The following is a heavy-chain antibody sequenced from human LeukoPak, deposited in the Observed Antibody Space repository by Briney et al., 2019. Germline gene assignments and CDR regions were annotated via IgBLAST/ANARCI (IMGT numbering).Heavy chain of an antibody. D-gene: IGHD1-14*01. V-gene: IGHV4-59*01. CDR1: GGSISSYY. Sequence: SETLSLTCTVSGGSISSYYWSWIRQPPGKGLEWIGYIYYSGSTNYNPSLKSRVTISVDTSKNQFYLKLSSVTAADTAVYYCAGRTRYYYYYGMDVWGQGTTVTVSS. CDR3: AGRTRYYYYYGMDV. J-gene: IGHJ6*02. CDR2: IYYSGST.